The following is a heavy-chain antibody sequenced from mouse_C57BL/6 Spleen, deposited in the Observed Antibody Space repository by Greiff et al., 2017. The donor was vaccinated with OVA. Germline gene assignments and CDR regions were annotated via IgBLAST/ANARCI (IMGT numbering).Heavy chain of an antibody. CDR1: GYTFTSYW. D-gene: IGHD1-1*01. Sequence: QVQLQQPGAELVKPGASVKVSCKASGYTFTSYWMHWVKQRPGQGLEWIGRIHPSDSDTNYNQKFKGKATLTVDKSSSTAYMQLSSLTSEDSAVYYCAMKITTERAGFAYWGQGTLVTVSA. V-gene: IGHV1-74*01. CDR2: IHPSDSDT. J-gene: IGHJ3*01. CDR3: AMKITTERAGFAY.